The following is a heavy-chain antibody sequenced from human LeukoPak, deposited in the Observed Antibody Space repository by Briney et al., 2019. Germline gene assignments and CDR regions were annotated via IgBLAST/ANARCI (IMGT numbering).Heavy chain of an antibody. J-gene: IGHJ6*03. V-gene: IGHV4-61*02. CDR3: AEFRTDRNYYMDV. CDR1: GGSISSGSYY. D-gene: IGHD3-22*01. Sequence: PSQTLSLTCTVSGGSISSGSYYWSWIRQPAGKGLEWIGRIYTSGSTNYNPSLKSPVTISVDTSKNQFSLKLSSVTAADTAVYYCAEFRTDRNYYMDVWGKGTTVTVSS. CDR2: IYTSGST.